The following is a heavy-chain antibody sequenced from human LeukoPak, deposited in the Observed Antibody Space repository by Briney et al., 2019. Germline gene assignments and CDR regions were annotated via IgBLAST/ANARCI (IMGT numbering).Heavy chain of an antibody. Sequence: GGSLRLSCAASGFTFSSYSMNWVRQAPGKGLEWVSSISSSSSYIYYADSVKGRFTISRDNAKNSLYLQMNSLRAEDTAVYYCARGEYDFWSGYYSLGYFDYWGQGTLVTVSS. J-gene: IGHJ4*02. CDR3: ARGEYDFWSGYYSLGYFDY. CDR1: GFTFSSYS. CDR2: ISSSSSYI. D-gene: IGHD3-3*01. V-gene: IGHV3-21*01.